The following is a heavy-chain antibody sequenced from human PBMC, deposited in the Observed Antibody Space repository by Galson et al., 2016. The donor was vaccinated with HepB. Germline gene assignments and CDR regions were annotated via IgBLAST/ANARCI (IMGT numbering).Heavy chain of an antibody. J-gene: IGHJ4*02. D-gene: IGHD1-1*01. CDR3: ARDANWNLDY. CDR2: ISTNSGST. V-gene: IGHV1-18*01. Sequence: SVKVSCKASGYIFTRNGISWVRQAPGQGLEWLGWISTNSGSTNYAQKVQDRITMTTDTSTRTVYMELRSLTSDDTAVYYCARDANWNLDYWGPGTLVTVSS. CDR1: GYIFTRNG.